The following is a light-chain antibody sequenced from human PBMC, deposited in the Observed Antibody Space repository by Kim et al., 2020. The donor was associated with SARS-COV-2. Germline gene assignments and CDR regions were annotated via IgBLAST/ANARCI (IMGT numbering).Light chain of an antibody. V-gene: IGKV1-12*01. Sequence: ASVGDRVTITCRASQDISSWLAWYQQKPGKSPKLLIYSASSLQSGVPSRFSGSGSGTDFTVTISNLQPEDSATYYCQQADTFPHTFGGGTKVEIK. CDR1: QDISSW. J-gene: IGKJ4*01. CDR3: QQADTFPHT. CDR2: SAS.